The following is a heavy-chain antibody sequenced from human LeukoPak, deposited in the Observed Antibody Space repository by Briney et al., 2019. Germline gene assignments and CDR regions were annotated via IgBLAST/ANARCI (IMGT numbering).Heavy chain of an antibody. CDR3: AGGDYGNCYFDY. Sequence: GASVKLSCKASGRTFTSYAISWVRQAPGQGLEWMGRIIPILGIANYEQKFQGRVTITADKSTSTAYMELSSLRSEDTAVYYCAGGDYGNCYFDYWGQGTLVTVSS. J-gene: IGHJ4*02. V-gene: IGHV1-69*04. D-gene: IGHD4-17*01. CDR2: IIPILGIA. CDR1: GRTFTSYA.